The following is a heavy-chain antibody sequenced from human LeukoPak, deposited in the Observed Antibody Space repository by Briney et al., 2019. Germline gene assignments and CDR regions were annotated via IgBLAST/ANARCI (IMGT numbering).Heavy chain of an antibody. J-gene: IGHJ6*02. D-gene: IGHD3-9*01. V-gene: IGHV3-48*03. CDR2: ISGSGSTI. Sequence: GWSLRLSCAASGFTFSSYEMHWVRQAPGKGLEWVSYISGSGSTIYNPDSLQGRFTISRDNAKNSLYLQMNSLRAEDTAVYYCARGSLRYFDDYGMDVWGQGTTVTVSS. CDR1: GFTFSSYE. CDR3: ARGSLRYFDDYGMDV.